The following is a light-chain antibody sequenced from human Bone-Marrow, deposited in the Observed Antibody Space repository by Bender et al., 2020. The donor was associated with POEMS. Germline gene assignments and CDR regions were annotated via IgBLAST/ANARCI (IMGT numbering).Light chain of an antibody. CDR1: YSNIGRNH. Sequence: QSVLTQPPSASGTPGQRVTISCSGSYSNIGRNHVHWYQQLPGTAPKLLIYSNNQRPSGVPDRFSGSKSGTSASLAISGLRSEDEADYYCAAWDDSLSGRVFGGGTKLTVL. CDR3: AAWDDSLSGRV. V-gene: IGLV1-47*02. J-gene: IGLJ3*02. CDR2: SNN.